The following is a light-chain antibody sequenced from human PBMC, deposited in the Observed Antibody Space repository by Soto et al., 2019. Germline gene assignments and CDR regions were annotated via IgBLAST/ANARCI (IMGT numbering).Light chain of an antibody. CDR3: QTWATGIPV. CDR2: FNIDGSH. CDR1: SGHSRYA. Sequence: QLVLTQSPSASASLGASVKLTCTLSSGHSRYAIAWHQQQPEKGPRHLMKFNIDGSHSKGDGIPDRFSGSSSGAERYLTISSLQSEDEGDYYCQTWATGIPVFGGGTKLTVL. J-gene: IGLJ2*01. V-gene: IGLV4-69*01.